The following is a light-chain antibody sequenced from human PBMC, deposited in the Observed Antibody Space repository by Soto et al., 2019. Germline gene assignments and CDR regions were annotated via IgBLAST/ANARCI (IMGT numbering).Light chain of an antibody. Sequence: QSALTQPRSVSGSPGQSVTISCTGTSSDVGGYNYVSWYQQHPGKVPKLLIHEVSNRPSGVSNRFSGSKSGNTASLTISGLQAEDKADYYCLSKTSSISYVFGTGTKVTVL. CDR1: SSDVGGYNY. J-gene: IGLJ1*01. V-gene: IGLV2-14*01. CDR3: LSKTSSISYV. CDR2: EVS.